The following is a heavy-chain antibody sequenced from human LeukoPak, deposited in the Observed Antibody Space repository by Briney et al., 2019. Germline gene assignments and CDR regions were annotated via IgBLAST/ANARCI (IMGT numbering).Heavy chain of an antibody. D-gene: IGHD3-22*01. J-gene: IGHJ5*02. CDR1: GGSFSGYY. CDR3: ARERVVTMIVVVPGGFDP. V-gene: IGHV4-34*01. Sequence: SETLSLTCAVYGGSFSGYYWSWIRLPPGKGLEWIGEINHSGSTNYNPSLKSRVTISVDTSKNQFSLKLSSVTAADTAVYYCARERVVTMIVVVPGGFDPWGQGTLVTVSS. CDR2: INHSGST.